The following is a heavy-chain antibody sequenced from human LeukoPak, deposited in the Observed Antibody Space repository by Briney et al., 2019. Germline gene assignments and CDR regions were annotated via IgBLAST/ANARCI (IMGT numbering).Heavy chain of an antibody. Sequence: ASVKVSCKASGYTFTDFYMHWMRQAPGQGLEWMGWINPDTGGTNFAQVFQGRVTLTRDTSISTAYMELSGLRSEDMAVYYCARGRCSGNPVGYFDFWAQGTLVTVSS. V-gene: IGHV1-2*02. D-gene: IGHD4-23*01. CDR3: ARGRCSGNPVGYFDF. CDR1: GYTFTDFY. J-gene: IGHJ4*02. CDR2: INPDTGGT.